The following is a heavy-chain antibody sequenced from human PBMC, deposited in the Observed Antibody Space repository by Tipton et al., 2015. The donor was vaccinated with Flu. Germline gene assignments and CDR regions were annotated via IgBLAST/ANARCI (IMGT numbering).Heavy chain of an antibody. V-gene: IGHV5-51*03. Sequence: QLVQSGAEVKKPGESLKISCKGSGYSFTSYWIGWVRQMPGKGLEWMGIIYPGDSDTRYSQSFQGQVTISADKSISTAYLQWRSLKASDTAMYYCARKRLSMITFGGVPDAFDIWGQGTMVTVSS. J-gene: IGHJ3*02. CDR2: IYPGDSDT. CDR1: GYSFTSYW. CDR3: ARKRLSMITFGGVPDAFDI. D-gene: IGHD3-16*01.